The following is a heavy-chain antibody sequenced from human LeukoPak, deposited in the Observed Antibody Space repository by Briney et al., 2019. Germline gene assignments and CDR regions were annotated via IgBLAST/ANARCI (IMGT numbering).Heavy chain of an antibody. J-gene: IGHJ5*02. CDR2: IKQDGSEK. CDR1: GFTFSSYW. Sequence: GGSLRLSCAASGFTFSSYWMSWVRQAPGKGLEWVANIKQDGSEKYYVDSVKGRFTISRDNAKNSLYLQMNSLRAEDTTVYYCARVVVVVAATWFDPWGQGTLVTVSS. V-gene: IGHV3-7*03. D-gene: IGHD2-15*01. CDR3: ARVVVVVAATWFDP.